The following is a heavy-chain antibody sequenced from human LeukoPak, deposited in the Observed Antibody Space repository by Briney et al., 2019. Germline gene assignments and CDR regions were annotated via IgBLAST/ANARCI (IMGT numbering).Heavy chain of an antibody. V-gene: IGHV3-30*03. CDR2: ISYDGSNK. CDR1: GFTFSSYG. Sequence: GGSLRLSCAASGFTFSSYGMHWVRQAPGKGPEWVAVISYDGSNKYYADSVKGRFTISRDNSKNTLYLQMNSLRAEDTAVYYCATQLHAGYSSGWYFDYWGQGTLVTVSS. J-gene: IGHJ4*02. D-gene: IGHD6-19*01. CDR3: ATQLHAGYSSGWYFDY.